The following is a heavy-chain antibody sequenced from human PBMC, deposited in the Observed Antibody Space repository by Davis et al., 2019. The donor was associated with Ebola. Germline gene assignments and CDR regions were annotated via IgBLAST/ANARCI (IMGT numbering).Heavy chain of an antibody. CDR1: GFTVSSNH. D-gene: IGHD3-3*01. Sequence: GESLKISCPASGFTVSSNHMSWVRQAPGKGLEWVSAIALGGGTYYADSVKGRFSISRENAENSVYLQMNNLRVEDSAVYYCVRERAGVGYWELEYWGRGTVVTVSS. CDR2: IALGGGT. V-gene: IGHV3-53*01. J-gene: IGHJ4*02. CDR3: VRERAGVGYWELEY.